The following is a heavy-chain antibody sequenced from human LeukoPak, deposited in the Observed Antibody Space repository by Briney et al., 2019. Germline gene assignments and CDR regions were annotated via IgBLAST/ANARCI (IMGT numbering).Heavy chain of an antibody. CDR1: GGSFSGYY. CDR2: INHSGST. Sequence: SETLSLTCAVYGGSFSGYYWSWIRQPPGKGLEWIGEINHSGSTNYNPSLKSRVTISVDTSKNQFSLKLSSVTAADTAVYYCARLETTVIYYFDYWGQGTLVTVSS. J-gene: IGHJ4*02. D-gene: IGHD4-17*01. V-gene: IGHV4-34*01. CDR3: ARLETTVIYYFDY.